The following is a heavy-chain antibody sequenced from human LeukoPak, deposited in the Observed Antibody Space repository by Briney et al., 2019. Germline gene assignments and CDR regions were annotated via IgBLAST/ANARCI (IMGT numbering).Heavy chain of an antibody. CDR3: ARVGYSYGMTFDY. CDR1: GFTFSSYW. V-gene: IGHV3-7*01. CDR2: IKQDGSEK. Sequence: GGSLRLSCAASGFTFSSYWMSWVRRAPGKGLEWVANIKQDGSEKYYVDSEKGRFTIPRDNAKNSLYLQMNSLRAEDTAVYYCARVGYSYGMTFDYWGQGTLVTVSS. J-gene: IGHJ4*02. D-gene: IGHD5-18*01.